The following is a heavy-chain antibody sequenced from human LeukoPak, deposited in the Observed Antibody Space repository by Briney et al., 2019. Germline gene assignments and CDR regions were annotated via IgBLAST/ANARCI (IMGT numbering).Heavy chain of an antibody. CDR2: INPNSGGT. V-gene: IGHV1-2*02. Sequence: GASVKVSCKASGYTFTGYYMHWVRQAPGQGLEWMGWINPNSGGTNYAQKFQGRVTMTRDTSISTAYMELSRLRSDDTAVYYCARDEPVITMVRGVIITCDAERGFDPWGQGTLVTVSS. CDR3: ARDEPVITMVRGVIITCDAERGFDP. J-gene: IGHJ5*02. CDR1: GYTFTGYY. D-gene: IGHD3-10*01.